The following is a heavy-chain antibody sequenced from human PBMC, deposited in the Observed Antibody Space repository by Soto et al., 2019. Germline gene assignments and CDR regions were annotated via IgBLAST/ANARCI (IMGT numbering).Heavy chain of an antibody. CDR3: ARHNYGSGRTYFDY. D-gene: IGHD3-10*01. J-gene: IGHJ4*02. CDR2: IYYSGST. CDR1: GRSISSYY. Sequence: QVQLQESGPGLVEPSETLSLTCTVAGRSISSYYWSWIRQPPGKGLERIGYIYYSGSTNYKPSLKSRVTISVDTSKNQFSLKLNSMTAADTAVYYCARHNYGSGRTYFDYWGQGTLVTVSS. V-gene: IGHV4-59*08.